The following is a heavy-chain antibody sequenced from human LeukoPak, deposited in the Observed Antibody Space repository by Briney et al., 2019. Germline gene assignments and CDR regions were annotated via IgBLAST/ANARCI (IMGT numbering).Heavy chain of an antibody. CDR2: ISSSSSYI. V-gene: IGHV3-21*04. J-gene: IGHJ4*02. CDR1: GFTFSSYS. CDR3: ANTSYHLEWFGENDY. D-gene: IGHD3-3*01. Sequence: GGSLRLSCAASGFTFSSYSMNWVRQAPGKGLEWVSSISSSSSYIYYADSVKGRFTISRDNSKNTLYLQMNSLRAEDTAVYYCANTSYHLEWFGENDYWGQGTLVTVSS.